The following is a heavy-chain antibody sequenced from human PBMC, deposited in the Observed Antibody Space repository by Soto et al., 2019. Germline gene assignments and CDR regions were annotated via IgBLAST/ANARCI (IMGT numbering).Heavy chain of an antibody. CDR3: ARGKIYYRHNWFDP. V-gene: IGHV4-34*01. CDR2: INHSGST. CDR1: GGSFSGYY. Sequence: WETLSLTCAVYGGSFSGYYWSWIRQPPGKGLEWIGEINHSGSTNYNPSLKSRVTISVDTSKNQFSLKLSSVTAADTAVYYCARGKIYYRHNWFDPWGQGTLVTVS. D-gene: IGHD3-22*01. J-gene: IGHJ5*02.